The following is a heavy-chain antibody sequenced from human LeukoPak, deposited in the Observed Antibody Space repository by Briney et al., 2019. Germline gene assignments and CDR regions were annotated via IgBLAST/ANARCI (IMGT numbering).Heavy chain of an antibody. Sequence: GGSLRLSCAASGFTFSSYGMHWVRQAPGKGLEWVAFIRYDETNKYYADSVKGRFTISRDNAKNSLYLQMNSLRAGDTAVYYCARISKTDAFDIWGQGTMVTVSS. J-gene: IGHJ3*02. CDR2: IRYDETNK. CDR1: GFTFSSYG. V-gene: IGHV3-30*02. CDR3: ARISKTDAFDI. D-gene: IGHD2-15*01.